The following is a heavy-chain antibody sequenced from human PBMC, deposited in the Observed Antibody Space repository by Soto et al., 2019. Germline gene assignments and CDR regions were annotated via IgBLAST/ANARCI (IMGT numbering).Heavy chain of an antibody. D-gene: IGHD3-22*01. V-gene: IGHV3-30-3*01. CDR1: GFTFSSYA. CDR2: ISYDGSNK. Sequence: QVQLVESGGGVVQPGRSLRLSCAASGFTFSSYAMHWVRQAPGKGLEWVAVISYDGSNKYYADSVKGRFTISRDNSKNTLYLQMNSLRAEDTAAYYCARDGDYDTSGYYPLGADYWGQGTLVTVSS. CDR3: ARDGDYDTSGYYPLGADY. J-gene: IGHJ4*02.